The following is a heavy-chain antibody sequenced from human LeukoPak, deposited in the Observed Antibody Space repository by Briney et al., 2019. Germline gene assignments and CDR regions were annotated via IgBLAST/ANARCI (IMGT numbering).Heavy chain of an antibody. CDR1: GYTFTGYY. V-gene: IGHV1-2*02. CDR3: ARDWDVLLWFGESFDY. CDR2: INPNSGGT. J-gene: IGHJ4*02. Sequence: ASVKVSCKASGYTFTGYYMHWVRQAPGQGLEWMGWINPNSGGTNYAQKFQGRVTMTRDTSISTAYMELSRLRSDDTAVYYCARDWDVLLWFGESFDYWGQGTLVTVSS. D-gene: IGHD3-10*01.